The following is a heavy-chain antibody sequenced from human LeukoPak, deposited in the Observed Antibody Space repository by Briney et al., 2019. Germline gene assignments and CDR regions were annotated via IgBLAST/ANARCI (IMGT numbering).Heavy chain of an antibody. CDR2: ISWNSGSI. CDR3: AEDTIPGIAVAGFDY. V-gene: IGHV3-9*01. D-gene: IGHD6-19*01. CDR1: GFTFDDYA. Sequence: GGSLRLSCAASGFTFDDYAMHWVRQAPGKGLEWVSGISWNSGSIGYADSVKGRFTISRDNAKNSLYLQMNSLRAEDTALYYCAEDTIPGIAVAGFDYWGQGTLVTVSS. J-gene: IGHJ4*02.